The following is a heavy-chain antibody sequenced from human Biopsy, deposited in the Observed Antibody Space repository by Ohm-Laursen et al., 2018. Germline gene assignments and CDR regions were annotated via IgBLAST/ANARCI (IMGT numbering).Heavy chain of an antibody. CDR2: VDWDDYK. J-gene: IGHJ5*02. CDR3: ARMMGRFMESEGLDH. D-gene: IGHD3-3*01. V-gene: IGHV2-70*11. Sequence: TQTLTLTCSFSGFSLSARGMCVSWIRQAPGKALEWLARVDWDDYKDYSASLQTKLSISKDTSNDQVVLTMTNMDPIDTATYFCARMMGRFMESEGLDHWGQGARVTVS. CDR1: GFSLSARGMC.